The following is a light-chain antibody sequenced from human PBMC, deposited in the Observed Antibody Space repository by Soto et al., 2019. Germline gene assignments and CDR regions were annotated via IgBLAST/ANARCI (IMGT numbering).Light chain of an antibody. V-gene: IGKV2-24*01. CDR2: KIS. J-gene: IGKJ5*01. Sequence: DIVMTQTPLSSLVTLGQPASISCRSSQSLVHGDGNTYLSWLQQRPGQPPRLLIYKISNRVSGVADRCSGSGAETDVTLKISRVEAEDVGVYYCMQATQFPQITFGQGTRLEIK. CDR1: QSLVHGDGNTY. CDR3: MQATQFPQIT.